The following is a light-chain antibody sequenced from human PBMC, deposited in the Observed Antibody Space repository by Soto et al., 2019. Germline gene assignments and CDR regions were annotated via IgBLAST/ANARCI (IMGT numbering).Light chain of an antibody. CDR3: HQRQSWPWT. Sequence: EIVLTQSPATLSSFPGDRVTLSCRASQAVNTRLAWYQHKPGQAPRQLIYLTSNRAAGIPARFSGSGSGSDFTLTISDVEPEDFAVYYCHQRQSWPWTFGQGTKVDIK. V-gene: IGKV3-11*01. CDR2: LTS. CDR1: QAVNTR. J-gene: IGKJ1*01.